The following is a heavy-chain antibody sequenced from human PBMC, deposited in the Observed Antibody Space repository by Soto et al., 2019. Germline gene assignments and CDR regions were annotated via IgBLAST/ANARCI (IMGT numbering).Heavy chain of an antibody. CDR1: GFTSSTYW. V-gene: IGHV3-7*03. J-gene: IGHJ4*02. CDR3: ARVRCTTSDCFHDY. D-gene: IGHD2-21*02. Sequence: GGSLRLSCAASGFTSSTYWISWVRQAPGKGLEWVANIKPDGSGEYYMDSVKGRFTISRDNAKNSLYLQMNSLRVEDTAMYYCARVRCTTSDCFHDYWGQGTLVTVSS. CDR2: IKPDGSGE.